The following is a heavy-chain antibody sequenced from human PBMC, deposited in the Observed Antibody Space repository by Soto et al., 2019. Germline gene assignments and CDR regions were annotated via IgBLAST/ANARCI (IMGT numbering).Heavy chain of an antibody. Sequence: ASVTVSCKASGYTFTNYAIHWVRQAPGQRLEWMGWINAGNGNTKYSQKFQGRVTITRDTSASTAYMELSSLRSEDTAVYYCASSYSNYALIDYYYYGMDVWGQGTTVTVSS. J-gene: IGHJ6*02. CDR3: ASSYSNYALIDYYYYGMDV. CDR1: GYTFTNYA. V-gene: IGHV1-3*01. CDR2: INAGNGNT. D-gene: IGHD4-4*01.